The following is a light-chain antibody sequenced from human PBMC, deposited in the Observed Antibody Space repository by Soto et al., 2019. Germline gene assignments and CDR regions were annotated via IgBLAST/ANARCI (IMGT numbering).Light chain of an antibody. J-gene: IGLJ2*01. CDR1: SSDVGGYNY. CDR2: DVS. CDR3: CSYAGSYTLV. V-gene: IGLV2-11*01. Sequence: QSVLTQPRSVSGSPGQSVTISCTGTSSDVGGYNYVSWYQQHPGKAPKLMIYDVSKRPSGVPVRFSGSKSGKTASLTISGLHAEDEADYYCCSYAGSYTLVFGGGTKLTVL.